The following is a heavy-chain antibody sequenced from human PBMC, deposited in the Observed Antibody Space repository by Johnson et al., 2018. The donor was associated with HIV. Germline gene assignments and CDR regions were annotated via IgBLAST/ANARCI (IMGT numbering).Heavy chain of an antibody. CDR2: ISYDGNNK. D-gene: IGHD3-10*01. V-gene: IGHV3-30-3*01. CDR3: AKDLSSQLLWFIRDGFDF. J-gene: IGHJ3*01. Sequence: QVQLVESGGGVVRPGRSLRLSCAACEFTFSRFAMHWVRQAPGKGLECVAVISYDGNNKYYTDSVKGRFTISRDNSKNTLYLQMNSLRAEDTAVYYCAKDLSSQLLWFIRDGFDFWGQGTMVTVSS. CDR1: EFTFSRFA.